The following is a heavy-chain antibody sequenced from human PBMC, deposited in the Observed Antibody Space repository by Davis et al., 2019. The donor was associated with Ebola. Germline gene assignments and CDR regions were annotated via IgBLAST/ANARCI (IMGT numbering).Heavy chain of an antibody. Sequence: GESLKISCAASGFTFSSYSMNWVRQAPGKGLEWVSSISSSSSYIYYADSVKGRFTISRDNAKNSLYLQMNSLRAEDTAVYYCARAGRGYSYGYYWGQGTLVTVSS. D-gene: IGHD5-18*01. V-gene: IGHV3-21*01. CDR3: ARAGRGYSYGYY. CDR2: ISSSSSYI. CDR1: GFTFSSYS. J-gene: IGHJ4*02.